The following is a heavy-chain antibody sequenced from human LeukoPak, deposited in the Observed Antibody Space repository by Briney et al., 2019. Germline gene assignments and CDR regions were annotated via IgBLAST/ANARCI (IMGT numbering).Heavy chain of an antibody. V-gene: IGHV3-33*08. Sequence: GGSLRLSCAASGFSFSTYGMSWVRQAPGKGLEWVAVIWYDGIDKYYADSVKGRFTISRDNSKNTLYLQMNGLRAEDTAVYYCARGMVGATYFDYWGQGTLVTVSS. D-gene: IGHD1-26*01. CDR1: GFSFSTYG. CDR3: ARGMVGATYFDY. CDR2: IWYDGIDK. J-gene: IGHJ4*02.